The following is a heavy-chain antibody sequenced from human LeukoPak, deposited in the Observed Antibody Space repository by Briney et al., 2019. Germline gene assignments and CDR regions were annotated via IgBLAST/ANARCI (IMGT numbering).Heavy chain of an antibody. V-gene: IGHV3-30*04. J-gene: IGHJ6*03. CDR3: AKVVVTAPTAMDV. CDR2: ISYDGSNK. Sequence: GGSLRLSRAASGFTFSSYAMHWVRQAPGKGLEWVAVISYDGSNKYYADSVKGRFTISRDNSKNTLYLQMNSLRAEDTAVYYCAKVVVTAPTAMDVWGKGTTVTVSS. D-gene: IGHD2-21*02. CDR1: GFTFSSYA.